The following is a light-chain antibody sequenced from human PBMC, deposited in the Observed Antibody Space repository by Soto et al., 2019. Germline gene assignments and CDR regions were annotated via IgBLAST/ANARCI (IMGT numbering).Light chain of an antibody. CDR1: QSVSSY. V-gene: IGKV3-11*01. Sequence: EIVLTQSTATLSLSPGERATLSCRASQSVSSYLAWYQQKPGQAPRLLIYDASNRATGIPARFSGSASGTDFTLTISRLEPEDFSFYYCQQRSNWPPITFGQGTRLEIK. J-gene: IGKJ5*01. CDR2: DAS. CDR3: QQRSNWPPIT.